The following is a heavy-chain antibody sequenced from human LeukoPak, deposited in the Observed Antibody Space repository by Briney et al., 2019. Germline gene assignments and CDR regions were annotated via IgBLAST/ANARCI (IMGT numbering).Heavy chain of an antibody. J-gene: IGHJ4*02. CDR1: GFNFDDYA. CDR3: AKDHGSGFYYFDY. D-gene: IGHD6-19*01. V-gene: IGHV3-9*01. Sequence: GRSLRLSCAASGFNFDDYAMHWVRQVPGKGLEWVAGISWNGGVIGSADSVKGRFTISRDNAKHSLSLQMNSLRAEDTALYYCAKDHGSGFYYFDYWGQGTLVNVSS. CDR2: ISWNGGVI.